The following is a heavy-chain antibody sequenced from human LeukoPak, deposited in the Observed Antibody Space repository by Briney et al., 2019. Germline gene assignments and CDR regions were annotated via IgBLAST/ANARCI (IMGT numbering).Heavy chain of an antibody. CDR2: VSSSGSSI. V-gene: IGHV3-11*04. Sequence: NSGGSLRLSCAASGFTFSDYDMSWIRQAPGKGLESVSYVSSSGSSIYYADSVKGRFTISRDNAKNSLYLQMNSLRAEDTAVYYCARDGSFSHVIIVGATFSSDIWGQGTMVTVSS. D-gene: IGHD1-26*01. CDR1: GFTFSDYD. CDR3: ARDGSFSHVIIVGATFSSDI. J-gene: IGHJ3*02.